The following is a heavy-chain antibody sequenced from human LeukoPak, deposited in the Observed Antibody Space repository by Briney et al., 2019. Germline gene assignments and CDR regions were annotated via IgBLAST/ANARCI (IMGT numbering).Heavy chain of an antibody. V-gene: IGHV4-30-2*01. CDR3: ARGDGSGSGRWFDH. CDR2: IYHTGST. J-gene: IGHJ5*02. CDR1: GASISSGTYS. Sequence: TLSLTCTVSGASISSGTYSWRWIRQPPGEGLEWIGYIYHTGSTYYNPSLKGRVTISVDRSKNQFSLNLNFVTAADTALYYCARGDGSGSGRWFDHWGQGTLITVSS. D-gene: IGHD3-10*01.